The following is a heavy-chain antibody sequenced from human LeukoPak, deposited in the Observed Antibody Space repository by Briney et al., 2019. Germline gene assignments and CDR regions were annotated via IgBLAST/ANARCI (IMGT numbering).Heavy chain of an antibody. CDR2: ISTNGRST. Sequence: QPGGSLRLSCAASGFTFSTYEMNWVRQAPGKGLEWVSYISTNGRSTNYADSVKGRFTISRDNAKNSLYLQMNSLRAEDTAIYYCTREGDNRTPDYWGQGTLVTVSS. CDR3: TREGDNRTPDY. CDR1: GFTFSTYE. D-gene: IGHD1-14*01. J-gene: IGHJ4*02. V-gene: IGHV3-48*03.